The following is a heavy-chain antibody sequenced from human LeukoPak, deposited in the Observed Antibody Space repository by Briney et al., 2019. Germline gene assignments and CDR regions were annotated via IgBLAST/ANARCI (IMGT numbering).Heavy chain of an antibody. V-gene: IGHV1-69*13. D-gene: IGHD6-6*01. J-gene: IGHJ4*02. CDR3: AKVGLVDSSGLPDY. CDR1: GGSFSVYS. CDR2: IIPIFGRG. Sequence: SVKVSCKASGGSFSVYSINWVRQAPRQGLEWVGGIIPIFGRGKYAQDFQGRVTITADESMSTVYMELSSLRYEDTAVYYCAKVGLVDSSGLPDYWGQGTLVTVSS.